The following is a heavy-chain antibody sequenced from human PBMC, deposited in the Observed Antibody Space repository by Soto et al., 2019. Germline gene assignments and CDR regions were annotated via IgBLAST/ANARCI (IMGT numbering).Heavy chain of an antibody. CDR2: ISSGAITT. V-gene: IGHV3-23*01. J-gene: IGHJ4*01. CDR1: GFIFSNYA. D-gene: IGHD3-16*01. CDR3: AKNADSNAWGSLDN. Sequence: GGSLRLSCAASGFIFSNYAMSWVRQAPGKGLEWVSFISSGAITTYYADSVKGRFTISRDNSKSTLYLQINSLRAEDKAVYYCAKNADSNAWGSLDNWGRGTLVTVSS.